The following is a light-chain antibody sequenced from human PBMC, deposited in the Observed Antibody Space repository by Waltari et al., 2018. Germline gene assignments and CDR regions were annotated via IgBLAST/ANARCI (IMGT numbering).Light chain of an antibody. CDR2: DTS. Sequence: EIVLTQSPATLSLSPGESATLSCRASQGVSSYLAWYPQKPGQAHRLLIYDTSNRATCIPARFSGSGPGPDFTLTISSLEPEDFAVYYCQQRSTWPWTFGQGTKVEIK. J-gene: IGKJ1*01. CDR1: QGVSSY. CDR3: QQRSTWPWT. V-gene: IGKV3D-11*01.